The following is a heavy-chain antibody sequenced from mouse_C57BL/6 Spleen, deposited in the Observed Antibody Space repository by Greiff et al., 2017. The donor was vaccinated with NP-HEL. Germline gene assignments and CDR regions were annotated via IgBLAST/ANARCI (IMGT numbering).Heavy chain of an antibody. J-gene: IGHJ1*03. V-gene: IGHV7-3*01. CDR2: IRNKANGYTT. Sequence: EVKLVESGGGLVQPGGSLSLSCAASGFTFTDYYMSWVRQPPGKALEWLGFIRNKANGYTTEYSASVKGRFTISRDNSQSILYLQMNALRAEDSATYYCARYLREGYFDVWGTGTTVTVSS. CDR3: ARYLREGYFDV. CDR1: GFTFTDYY. D-gene: IGHD1-1*01.